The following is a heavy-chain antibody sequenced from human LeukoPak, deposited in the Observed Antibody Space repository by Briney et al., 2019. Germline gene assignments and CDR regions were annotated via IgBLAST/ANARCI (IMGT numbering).Heavy chain of an antibody. CDR2: ISFDGGNK. CDR3: ARDRRPTISVPYYFDY. V-gene: IGHV3-30*09. Sequence: GGSLRLSCAASGFTFTNFAFHWVRQAPGKGLEGVAVISFDGGNKYYADSVTGRIDISRDNSKSTMFLQIYSLKPEGTAVYYCARDRRPTISVPYYFDYWGQGTLVTVSS. CDR1: GFTFTNFA. D-gene: IGHD1-14*01. J-gene: IGHJ4*02.